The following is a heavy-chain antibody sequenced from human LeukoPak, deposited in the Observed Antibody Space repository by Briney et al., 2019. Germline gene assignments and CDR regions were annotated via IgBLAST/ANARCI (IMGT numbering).Heavy chain of an antibody. CDR3: ASSSGRYID. CDR1: GFTFSSYS. CDR2: ITPSSSYI. V-gene: IGHV3-21*01. Sequence: GESLKISCAASGFTFSSYSMNWVRQAPGKGLEWVSSITPSSSYIYYADSVKGRFTISRDNAKYSLYLQMNSLRVEDTAVYYRASSSGRYIDWGQGTLVTVSS. J-gene: IGHJ4*02. D-gene: IGHD6-19*01.